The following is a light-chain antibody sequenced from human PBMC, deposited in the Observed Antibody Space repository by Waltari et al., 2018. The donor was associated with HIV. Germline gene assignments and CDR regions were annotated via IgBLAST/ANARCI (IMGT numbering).Light chain of an antibody. J-gene: IGKJ3*01. Sequence: DIQMTHSPSSLSASVGGRVTITCRASQSNSSYLNWYQQKPGKAPKPLHYAASSLQSGVPSRFSGSGSGTDFTLTISSLQPEDFATYYCQQSYSTSVTFGPGTKVDIK. V-gene: IGKV1-39*01. CDR2: AAS. CDR3: QQSYSTSVT. CDR1: QSNSSY.